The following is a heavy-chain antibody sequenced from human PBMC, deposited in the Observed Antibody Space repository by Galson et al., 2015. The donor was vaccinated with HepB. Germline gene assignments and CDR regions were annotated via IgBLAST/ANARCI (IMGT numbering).Heavy chain of an antibody. Sequence: SLRLSCAASGFTFSSYSMNWVRQAPGKGLEWVSSISSSSSYIYYADSVKGRFTISRDNAKNSLYLQMNSLRAEDTAVYYCARDSTELLKEVGDAFDIWGQGTMVTVSS. V-gene: IGHV3-21*01. CDR2: ISSSSSYI. D-gene: IGHD1-26*01. CDR1: GFTFSSYS. J-gene: IGHJ3*02. CDR3: ARDSTELLKEVGDAFDI.